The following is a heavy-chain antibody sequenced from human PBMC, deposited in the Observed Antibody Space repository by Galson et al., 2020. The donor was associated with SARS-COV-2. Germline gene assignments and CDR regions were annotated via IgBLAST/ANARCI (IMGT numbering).Heavy chain of an antibody. J-gene: IGHJ3*02. CDR1: GFIFDDYG. V-gene: IGHV3-20*01. CDR3: ATLQYPVLAFAPRIDAFEI. CDR2: INWNGRST. Sequence: GGSLRLSCEASGFIFDDYGMSWVRQAPGKGLEWVSGINWNGRSTGYADSVKGRFTISRDNAKNSLYLQMDSLRAEDTALYHCATLQYPVLAFAPRIDAFEIWGRGIMVTVSS. D-gene: IGHD2-2*01.